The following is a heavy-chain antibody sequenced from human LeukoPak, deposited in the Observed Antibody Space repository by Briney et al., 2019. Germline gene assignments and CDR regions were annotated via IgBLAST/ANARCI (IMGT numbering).Heavy chain of an antibody. V-gene: IGHV3-23*01. J-gene: IGHJ4*02. CDR2: ITTSGATT. D-gene: IGHD3-22*01. Sequence: GGSLRLSCAASGFTFSSYGMSWVRQAPGKGLEWVSFITTSGATTSYADSMKGRFTISRDNPRNTLYMQMNSLRDEDTALYYCAIMHGYYDGSGYWVQWGQGTLVTVSS. CDR3: AIMHGYYDGSGYWVQ. CDR1: GFTFSSYG.